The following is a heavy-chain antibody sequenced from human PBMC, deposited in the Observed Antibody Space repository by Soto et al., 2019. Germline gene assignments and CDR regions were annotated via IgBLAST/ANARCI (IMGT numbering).Heavy chain of an antibody. CDR3: ARLGYSYGYWFDL. CDR2: ISSSSSYT. Sequence: GGALRLSCAASGFTFSDYYMSWIRQAPGKGLEWVSYISSSSSYTNYADSVKGRFTISRDNAKNSLYLQMNSLRAEDAAVYYCARLGYSYGYWFDLWGQGTLVTVSS. D-gene: IGHD5-18*01. V-gene: IGHV3-11*06. CDR1: GFTFSDYY. J-gene: IGHJ5*02.